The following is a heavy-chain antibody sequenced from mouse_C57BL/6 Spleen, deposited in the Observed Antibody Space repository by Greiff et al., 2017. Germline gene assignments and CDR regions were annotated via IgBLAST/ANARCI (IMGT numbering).Heavy chain of an antibody. CDR1: GFTFSSYA. Sequence: EVKLVESGEGLVKPGGSLKLSCAASGFTFSSYAMSWVRQTPEKRLAWVAYISSGGDYIYYADTVKGRFTISRDNARNNLYLQMSSLKSDDTAMYYCTREDGDDWGKGTTLTVSS. D-gene: IGHD2-3*01. CDR3: TREDGDD. V-gene: IGHV5-9-1*02. J-gene: IGHJ2*01. CDR2: ISSGGDYI.